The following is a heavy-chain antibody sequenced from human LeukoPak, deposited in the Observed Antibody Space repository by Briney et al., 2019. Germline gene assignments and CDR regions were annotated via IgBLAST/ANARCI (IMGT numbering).Heavy chain of an antibody. CDR2: ISFGGSDK. CDR3: ARGYGYTSYFDF. V-gene: IGHV3-30*01. D-gene: IGHD6-19*01. Sequence: GGSLRLSCAAPGFTFCRHIIYRVRQAPGKGLEWVAVISFGGSDKYFADSVEGRFTISRDNAKNTLYLQMNSLRAEDTAVYYCARGYGYTSYFDFWGQGTLVTVSS. CDR1: GFTFCRHI. J-gene: IGHJ4*02.